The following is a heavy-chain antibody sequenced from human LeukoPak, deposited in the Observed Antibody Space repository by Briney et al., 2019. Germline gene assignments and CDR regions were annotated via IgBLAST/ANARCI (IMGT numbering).Heavy chain of an antibody. Sequence: PSETLSLTCTVSGASFNTDDQYWDWLRQRPGKGLEWIGSIHPSGMLYNNPSLESRVTMSRDTSKNQFSLNLNSVTAADTAVYFCSRGLDSRKLGYWGQGIVVTVSS. CDR2: IHPSGML. J-gene: IGHJ4*02. V-gene: IGHV4-31*03. CDR3: SRGLDSRKLGY. D-gene: IGHD3-22*01. CDR1: GASFNTDDQY.